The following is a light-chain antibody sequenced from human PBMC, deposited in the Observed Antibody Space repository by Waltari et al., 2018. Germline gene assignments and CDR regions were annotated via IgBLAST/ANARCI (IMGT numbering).Light chain of an antibody. CDR2: GKD. J-gene: IGLJ2*01. CDR3: NSRDSSGTHVV. Sequence: SSELTQGPAVSVSLRQTVKITCQGHDPRTPYASWYQQKPGQSPVLVFYGKDNRPSGVPDRFSGSSSGNTASLTITGARAEDEADYYCNSRDSSGTHVVFGGGTKLTVL. CDR1: DPRTPY. V-gene: IGLV3-19*01.